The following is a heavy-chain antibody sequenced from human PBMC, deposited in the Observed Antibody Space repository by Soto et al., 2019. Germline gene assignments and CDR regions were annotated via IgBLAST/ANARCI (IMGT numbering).Heavy chain of an antibody. Sequence: SGTPSLNCTVSGGSITSSMYYWGWIRQPPGKGLEWIGTIYYSGSTYYNPSLKSRVTISVDTSKNQFSLNLSSVTAADTAVYYCARGYGRNFDYWGQGTLVTVSS. V-gene: IGHV4-39*01. J-gene: IGHJ4*02. CDR3: ARGYGRNFDY. D-gene: IGHD5-18*01. CDR2: IYYSGST. CDR1: GGSITSSMYY.